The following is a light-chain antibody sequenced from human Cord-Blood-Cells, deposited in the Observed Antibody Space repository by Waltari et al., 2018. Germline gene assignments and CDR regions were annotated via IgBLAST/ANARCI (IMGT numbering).Light chain of an antibody. V-gene: IGKV1-27*01. Sequence: DIQMTQSPSSLSASVGDRVTITCRASQGISNYLAWYQQKPGKVPKLLIYAASTLQSGVLSRFSGSGSGTDFTLTNSSLQPEDVATYYCQKYNSALCTFGPGTKVDI. J-gene: IGKJ3*01. CDR2: AAS. CDR3: QKYNSALCT. CDR1: QGISNY.